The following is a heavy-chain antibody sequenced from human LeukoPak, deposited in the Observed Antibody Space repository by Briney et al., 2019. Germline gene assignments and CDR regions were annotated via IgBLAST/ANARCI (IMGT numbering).Heavy chain of an antibody. D-gene: IGHD6-19*01. J-gene: IGHJ5*02. V-gene: IGHV4-59*08. CDR1: GGSISSYY. CDR3: AGLIRNSSGWYHPYWFDP. Sequence: SETLSLTCTVSGGSISSYYWSWIRQPPGKGLEWIGNIYYSGSTNYNPSLKSRVTISVDTSKNQFSLKLSSVTAADTAVYYCAGLIRNSSGWYHPYWFDPWGQGTLVTVSS. CDR2: IYYSGST.